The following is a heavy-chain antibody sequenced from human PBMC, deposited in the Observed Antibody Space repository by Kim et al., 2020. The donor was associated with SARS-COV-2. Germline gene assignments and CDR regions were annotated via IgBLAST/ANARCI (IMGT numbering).Heavy chain of an antibody. D-gene: IGHD6-19*01. CDR1: GYTFSTYG. Sequence: GGSLRLSCVASGYTFSTYGMHWVRQAPGKGLEWVAVIWYDGSNKYYSDSVKGRFTISRDNSKNTVYLQLNSLRAEDTAVYFCARLGWNYDYGMDVWGQGT. J-gene: IGHJ6*02. CDR2: IWYDGSNK. V-gene: IGHV3-33*01. CDR3: ARLGWNYDYGMDV.